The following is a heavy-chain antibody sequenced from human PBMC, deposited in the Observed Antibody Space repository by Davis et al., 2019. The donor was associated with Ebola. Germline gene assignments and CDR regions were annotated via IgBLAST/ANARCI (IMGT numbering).Heavy chain of an antibody. CDR1: GYTFTGYY. CDR3: AADRTFDVKWELPY. D-gene: IGHD1-26*01. J-gene: IGHJ4*02. CDR2: INPSGGST. Sequence: ASVKVSCKASGYTFTGYYMHWVRQAPGQGLEWMGIINPSGGSTSYAQEFQGRVTMTRDTSTSTVYMELSSLRSEDTAVYYCAADRTFDVKWELPYWGQGTLVTVSS. V-gene: IGHV1-46*01.